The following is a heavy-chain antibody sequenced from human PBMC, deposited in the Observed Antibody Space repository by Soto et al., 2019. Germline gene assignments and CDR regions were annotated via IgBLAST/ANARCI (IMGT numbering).Heavy chain of an antibody. CDR3: ASDRHTSNLIARDNYYAMDF. V-gene: IGHV1-18*01. D-gene: IGHD6-6*01. CDR2: VSSYNGNT. CDR1: GYTFISYG. Sequence: QVQLVQSGAEVKKPGASVKVACKAPGYTFISYGISWVRQAPGQGLEWMGWVSSYNGNTNYAQKLQGRVTMTTDTTTTTAHSAPTIHRSHDTPVYYSASDRHTSNLIARDNYYAMDFWGQGTTVTVSS. J-gene: IGHJ6*02.